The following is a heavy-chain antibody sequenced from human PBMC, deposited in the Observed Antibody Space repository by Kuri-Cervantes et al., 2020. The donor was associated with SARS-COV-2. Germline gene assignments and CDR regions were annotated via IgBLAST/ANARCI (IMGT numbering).Heavy chain of an antibody. CDR2: INHSGST. D-gene: IGHD1-14*01. J-gene: IGHJ4*02. CDR3: ARDRGRGSPRKYFDY. Sequence: SQTLSLTCAVYGGSFSGYYWSWIRQPPGKGLEWIGEINHSGSTNYNPSLKSRFTISVDTSKNQFSLKLSSVTAADTAVYYCARDRGRGSPRKYFDYWGQGTLVTVSS. CDR1: GGSFSGYY. V-gene: IGHV4-34*01.